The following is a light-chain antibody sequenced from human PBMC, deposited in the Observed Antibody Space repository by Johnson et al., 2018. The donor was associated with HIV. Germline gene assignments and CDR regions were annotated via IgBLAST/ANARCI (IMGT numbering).Light chain of an antibody. J-gene: IGLJ1*01. V-gene: IGLV1-51*02. CDR3: GTWDSSLSAGV. Sequence: QSVLTQPPSVSAAPGQKVTISCSGSSSDMGHYAVSWYQQLPGTAPKLLIYENNKRPSGIPDRFSGSKSGTPATLGITGLPTGAEADYYCGTWDSSLSAGVFGTGTKVTVL. CDR2: ENN. CDR1: SSDMGHYA.